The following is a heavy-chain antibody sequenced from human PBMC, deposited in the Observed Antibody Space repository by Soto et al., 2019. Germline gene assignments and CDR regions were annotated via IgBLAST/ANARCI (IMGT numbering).Heavy chain of an antibody. CDR3: ARARVVSDAFDI. J-gene: IGHJ3*02. V-gene: IGHV3-30-3*01. CDR1: GFTFSSYA. CDR2: ISYDGSNK. D-gene: IGHD3-3*01. Sequence: QVQLVESGGGVVQPGRSLRLSCAASGFTFSSYAMHWVRQAPGKGLEWVAVISYDGSNKYYADSVKGRFTISRDNSKNTLDPHMNSRRAEDTAVYEWARARVVSDAFDIWGQGTMVTVSS.